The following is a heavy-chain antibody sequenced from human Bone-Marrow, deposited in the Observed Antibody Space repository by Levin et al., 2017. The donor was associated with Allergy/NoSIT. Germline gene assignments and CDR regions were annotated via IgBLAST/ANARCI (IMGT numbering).Heavy chain of an antibody. CDR3: ARHGPAYYNDWSDAFDI. Sequence: PSETLSLTCTVSGGSISSSYYWGWIRQPPGRGLEWIAYIYYSGTSYYNPSLGSRFTISVDTSKNQLSLKMSSVTAADTAVYYCARHGPAYYNDWSDAFDIWGQGTMVTVSS. D-gene: IGHD3-9*01. V-gene: IGHV4-39*01. J-gene: IGHJ3*02. CDR2: IYYSGTS. CDR1: GGSISSSYY.